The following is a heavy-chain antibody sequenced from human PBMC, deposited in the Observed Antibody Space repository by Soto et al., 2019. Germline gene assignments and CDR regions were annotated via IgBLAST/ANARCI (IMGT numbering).Heavy chain of an antibody. CDR3: ARRIAAAGGTYNWFDP. J-gene: IGHJ5*02. CDR2: IYYSGST. D-gene: IGHD6-13*01. V-gene: IGHV4-39*01. CDR1: GGSISSSSYY. Sequence: SETLSLTCTVSGGSISSSSYYWGWIRQPPGKGLEWIGSIYYSGSTYYNPSLKSRVTISVDTSKNQFSPKLSSVTAADTAVYYCARRIAAAGGTYNWFDPWGQGTLVTVSS.